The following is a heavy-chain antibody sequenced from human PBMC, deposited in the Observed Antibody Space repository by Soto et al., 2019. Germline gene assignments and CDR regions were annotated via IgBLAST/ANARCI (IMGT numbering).Heavy chain of an antibody. CDR1: GGSFSCYY. J-gene: IGHJ5*02. CDR2: INHSGST. CDR3: ARXALVRDSSSSQNNWFDP. D-gene: IGHD6-6*01. V-gene: IGHV4-34*01. Sequence: SETLSLTWAVYGGSFSCYYWSWIRQPPGKGLEWIGKINHSGSTNYNPSLKSRVTISVDTSKNQFSLKLSSVTAADTAVYYCARXALVRDSSSSQNNWFDPWGQGTLVTVSS.